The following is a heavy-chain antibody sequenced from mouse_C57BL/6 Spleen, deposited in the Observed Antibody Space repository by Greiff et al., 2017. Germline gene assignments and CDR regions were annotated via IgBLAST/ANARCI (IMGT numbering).Heavy chain of an antibody. J-gene: IGHJ3*01. V-gene: IGHV14-2*01. CDR3: ARSGNGFAY. CDR2: LDPEDGET. D-gene: IGHD1-3*01. CDR1: GFHIKDYY. Sequence: VQLQQSGAELVQPGASVTLSCTASGFHIKDYYMHWVKQRTEQGLAWIGRLDPEDGETKYAPKCQGKATITADTAANTAYLQLSSLTSEDTAVYYCARSGNGFAYWGQGTLVTVSA.